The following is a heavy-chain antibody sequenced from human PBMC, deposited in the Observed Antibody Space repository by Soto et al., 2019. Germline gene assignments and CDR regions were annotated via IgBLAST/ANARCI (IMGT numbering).Heavy chain of an antibody. V-gene: IGHV1-69*06. CDR3: ARATYCSSTSCYLFRPDNYYYGMDV. D-gene: IGHD2-2*01. CDR2: IIPIFGTA. Sequence: QVQLVQSGAEVKKPGSSVKVSCKASGGAFSSYAISWVRQAPGQGLEWMGGIIPIFGTANYAQKFQGRVTISADKSTSTAYKEVSSLRSEDTAVYYCARATYCSSTSCYLFRPDNYYYGMDVWGQGTTVTVSS. CDR1: GGAFSSYA. J-gene: IGHJ6*02.